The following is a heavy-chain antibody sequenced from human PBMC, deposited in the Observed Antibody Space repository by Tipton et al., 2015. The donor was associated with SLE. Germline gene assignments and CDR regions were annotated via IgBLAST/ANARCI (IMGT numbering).Heavy chain of an antibody. CDR3: IRYYSSSWTSLGY. V-gene: IGHV3-49*04. J-gene: IGHJ4*02. D-gene: IGHD6-13*01. Sequence: SLRLSCTGSGFTFGGYAMNWVRQAPGKGLEWVGFIRSKAFSATTEYAASVKGRFTISRDDSKSIAYLQMNSLKTEDTAVYYCIRYYSSSWTSLGYWGQGTLVTVSS. CDR1: GFTFGGYA. CDR2: IRSKAFSATT.